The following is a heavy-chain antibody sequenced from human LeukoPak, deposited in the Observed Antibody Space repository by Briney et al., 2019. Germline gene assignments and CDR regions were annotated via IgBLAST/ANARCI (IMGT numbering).Heavy chain of an antibody. D-gene: IGHD4-23*01. CDR2: INPNSGGT. Sequence: ASVQVSGKASGYTFTGYFMHWVRQAPGQGLEWMGWINPNSGGTKYAQKFQGRVTMTRDKSITTAYMELSRLTSDDTAVYYCARGRGAATTVVTATLDDYWGQGTLVTVS. J-gene: IGHJ4*02. CDR1: GYTFTGYF. V-gene: IGHV1-2*02. CDR3: ARGRGAATTVVTATLDDY.